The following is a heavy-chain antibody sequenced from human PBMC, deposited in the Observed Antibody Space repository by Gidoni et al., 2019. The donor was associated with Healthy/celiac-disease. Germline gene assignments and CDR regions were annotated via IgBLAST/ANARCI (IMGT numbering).Heavy chain of an antibody. J-gene: IGHJ4*02. CDR2: IGSSGSTI. CDR1: GFTTSDYY. D-gene: IGHD3-3*01. V-gene: IGHV3-11*01. CDR3: ASPVRDY. Sequence: QVRLVASGGGLVKPGGFLTLPCPASGFTTSDYYLSWIRQATGKGLEWVSYIGSSGSTIYYADSVKGRFTISRDNAKNSLYLQMNSLRAEDTAVYYCASPVRDYWGQGTLVTVSS.